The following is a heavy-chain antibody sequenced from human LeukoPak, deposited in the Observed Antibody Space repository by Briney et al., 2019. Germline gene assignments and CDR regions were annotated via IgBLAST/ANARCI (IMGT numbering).Heavy chain of an antibody. J-gene: IGHJ4*02. CDR1: GGSFSGYY. CDR2: INHSGST. D-gene: IGHD6-19*01. CDR3: ARAGYSSGWYGIDY. V-gene: IGHV4-34*01. Sequence: PSETLSLTCAVYGGSFSGYYWSWIRQPPGKGLEWIGEINHSGSTNYNPSLKSRVTISVDTSKNRFSLKLSSVTAADTAVYYCARAGYSSGWYGIDYWGQGTLVTVSS.